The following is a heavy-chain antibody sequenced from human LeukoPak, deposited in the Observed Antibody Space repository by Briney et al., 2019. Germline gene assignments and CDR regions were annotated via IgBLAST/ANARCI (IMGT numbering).Heavy chain of an antibody. J-gene: IGHJ2*01. CDR2: ISSSSSTI. CDR3: ARIIEPGIAAAGPLDL. D-gene: IGHD6-13*01. V-gene: IGHV3-48*01. CDR1: GFTFSSYS. Sequence: PGGSLRLSCAASGFTFSSYSMNWVRQAPGKGLEWVSYISSSSSTIYYADSVKGRFTISRDNAKNSLYLQMNSLRAEDTAVYYCARIIEPGIAAAGPLDLWGRGTLVTVSS.